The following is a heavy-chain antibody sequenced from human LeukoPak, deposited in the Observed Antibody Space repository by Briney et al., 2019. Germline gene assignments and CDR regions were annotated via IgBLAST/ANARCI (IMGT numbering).Heavy chain of an antibody. CDR2: VWADSNTR. CDR3: TRDASRRQFDV. CDR1: GFSFSAYG. Sequence: GGSLRLSCAASGFSFSAYGMNWVRQAPGKGLEWVAVVWADSNTRYYVDSVKGRFTVSRDNSKNILFLQMSSLRAEDTAVYYCTRDASRRQFDVWGQGTMVTVSS. J-gene: IGHJ3*01. V-gene: IGHV3-33*01. D-gene: IGHD6-13*01.